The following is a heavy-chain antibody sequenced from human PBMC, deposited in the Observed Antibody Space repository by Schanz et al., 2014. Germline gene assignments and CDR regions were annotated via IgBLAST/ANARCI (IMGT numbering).Heavy chain of an antibody. V-gene: IGHV3-11*06. CDR3: VRDLISSGWYG. J-gene: IGHJ4*02. CDR1: GLTFSDYY. D-gene: IGHD6-19*01. Sequence: VKLVESGGGLVKPGGSLRLSCAASGLTFSDYYMSWIRQAPGKGLEWVSYISSSSSYTNYADSVKGRFTISRDNSKSMLFLEMSSLRVEDTAVYYCVRDLISSGWYGWGQGTLVTVSS. CDR2: ISSSSSYT.